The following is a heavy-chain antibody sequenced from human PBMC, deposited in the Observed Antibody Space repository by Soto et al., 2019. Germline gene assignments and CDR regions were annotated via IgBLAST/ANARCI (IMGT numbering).Heavy chain of an antibody. V-gene: IGHV3-23*01. CDR1: GFTFSSYA. D-gene: IGHD5-12*01. CDR2: ISGSGGST. J-gene: IGHJ4*02. CDR3: AKDLSGYDAFDY. Sequence: GGSLRLSCAASGFTFSSYAMSWVRQAPGKGLEWVSAISGSGGSTYYADYVKGRFTISRDNSKNTLYLQMNSLRAEDTAVYYCAKDLSGYDAFDYWGQGTLVTVSS.